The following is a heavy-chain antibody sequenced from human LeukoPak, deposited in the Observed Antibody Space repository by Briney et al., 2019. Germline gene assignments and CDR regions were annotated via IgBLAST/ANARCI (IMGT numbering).Heavy chain of an antibody. CDR2: IKSKTDGGTT. CDR1: GFTFSNAW. J-gene: IGHJ4*02. Sequence: GGSLRLSCAASGFTFSNAWMSWVRQAPGKGLEWVGRIKSKTDGGTTDYAAPVKGRFTISRDDSKNTLYLQMNSLKTEDTAVYYCTTGGGRNYYGSGSYPHWGQGTLVTVSS. CDR3: TTGGGRNYYGSGSYPH. D-gene: IGHD3-10*01. V-gene: IGHV3-15*01.